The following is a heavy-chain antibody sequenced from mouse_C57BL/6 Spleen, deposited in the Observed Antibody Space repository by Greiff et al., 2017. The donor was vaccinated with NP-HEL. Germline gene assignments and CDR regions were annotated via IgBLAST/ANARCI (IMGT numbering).Heavy chain of an antibody. CDR3: AREAGSSSYYFDY. CDR1: GFTFSSYA. Sequence: EVKVVESGGGLVKPGGSLKLSCAASGFTFSSYAMSWVRQTPEKRLEWVATISDGGSYNSYPDHVQGRFTISRANAKNNLYLQMGHLKSEDTAMYYCAREAGSSSYYFDYWGQGTTLTVSS. V-gene: IGHV5-4*01. CDR2: ISDGGSYN. D-gene: IGHD1-1*01. J-gene: IGHJ2*01.